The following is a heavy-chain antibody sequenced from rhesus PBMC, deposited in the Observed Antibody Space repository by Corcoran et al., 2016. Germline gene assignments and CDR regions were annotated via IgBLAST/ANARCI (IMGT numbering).Heavy chain of an antibody. Sequence: QVQLQESGPGLVKPSETLSLTCAVSGGSIRSSNWWSWIRQPPGKGLGWFGYISGSSGSTYYNPSLKSRVTLSTDTSKNQFSLKRSSVTAADTAVYYCARLGRSGSWYFDLWGPGTPITISS. CDR2: ISGSSGST. CDR1: GGSIRSSNW. D-gene: IGHD6-25*01. CDR3: ARLGRSGSWYFDL. V-gene: IGHV4-65*01. J-gene: IGHJ2*01.